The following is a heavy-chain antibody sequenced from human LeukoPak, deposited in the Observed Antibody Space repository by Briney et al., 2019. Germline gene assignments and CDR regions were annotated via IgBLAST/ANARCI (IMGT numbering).Heavy chain of an antibody. J-gene: IGHJ3*02. D-gene: IGHD2-15*01. CDR3: AKAGYCSGGSCYFAFEI. V-gene: IGHV3-23*01. CDR2: IRGSGGNT. Sequence: GGSLRLSCAASGFSLSNYAMSWVRQAPGKGLEWVSAIRGSGGNTYYADSVKGRFTISRDNSKNTLYLQMNSLRAEDTAVYYCAKAGYCSGGSCYFAFEIWGQGTMVTVSS. CDR1: GFSLSNYA.